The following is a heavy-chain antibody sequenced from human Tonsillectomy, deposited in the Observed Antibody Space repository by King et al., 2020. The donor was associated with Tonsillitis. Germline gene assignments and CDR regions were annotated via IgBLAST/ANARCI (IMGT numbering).Heavy chain of an antibody. J-gene: IGHJ6*02. CDR2: ISYDGSDK. D-gene: IGHD1-26*01. CDR1: GFTFSSYA. CDR3: AKGPEGGSSSGYYNYGLDV. V-gene: IGHV3-30-3*01. Sequence: QVQLVESGGGVVQPGRSLRLSCAASGFTFSSYAMHWVRQAPGKGLEWVAVISYDGSDKYYADSVKGRFTISRDNSKNTLYLQMNSLRAEDTAVYYCAKGPEGGSSSGYYNYGLDVWGQGTTVTVSS.